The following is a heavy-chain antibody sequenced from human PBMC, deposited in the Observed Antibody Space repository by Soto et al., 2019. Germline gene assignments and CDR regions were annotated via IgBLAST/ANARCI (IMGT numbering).Heavy chain of an antibody. CDR3: ARTIGYDSSGSYIDGFDL. CDR1: GFTFSDYY. D-gene: IGHD3-22*01. CDR2: TSSKFNIYIT. V-gene: IGHV3-72*01. J-gene: IGHJ3*01. Sequence: EVQLVESGGGLVQPGGSLRLSCAGSGFTFSDYYMDWVRQAPGKGLEWVGHTSSKFNIYITEYAATVKGRFIISRDDSKNSLYVQMNSLKTEDTAVYYCARTIGYDSSGSYIDGFDLWGQGTMGTVSS.